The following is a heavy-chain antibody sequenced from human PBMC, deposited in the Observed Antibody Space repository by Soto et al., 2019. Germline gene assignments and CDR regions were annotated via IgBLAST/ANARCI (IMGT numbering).Heavy chain of an antibody. J-gene: IGHJ4*02. Sequence: SETLSLTCTVSGGSIRISSYYWGWIRQPPGKGLEWIGSIHYSGSTYYNPSLKSRITLSVDTSKNQFSLKLSSVTAADTAVYYCATPYGSGSYYYSFDYWGQGIQVTVS. D-gene: IGHD3-10*01. CDR2: IHYSGST. CDR1: GGSIRISSYY. V-gene: IGHV4-39*01. CDR3: ATPYGSGSYYYSFDY.